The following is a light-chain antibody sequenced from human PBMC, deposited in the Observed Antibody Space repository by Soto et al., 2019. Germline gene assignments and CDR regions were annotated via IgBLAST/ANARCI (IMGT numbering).Light chain of an antibody. CDR3: QHYDNWPPWT. V-gene: IGKV3-15*01. Sequence: EIVMTQSPATLSVSPGESPTLSCRASQSVSSNVAWYQQKPGQAPSLLIYDASSRATGIPDRFSGSGSGTEFTLIISRLQSEDFAVYYCQHYDNWPPWTFGQGTKVDIK. CDR1: QSVSSN. CDR2: DAS. J-gene: IGKJ1*01.